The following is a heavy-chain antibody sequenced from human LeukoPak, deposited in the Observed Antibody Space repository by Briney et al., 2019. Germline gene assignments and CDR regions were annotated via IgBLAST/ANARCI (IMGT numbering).Heavy chain of an antibody. CDR1: GFTFSSSG. Sequence: GGSLRLSCAVSGFTFSSSGMTWVRQAPGKGLEWVSGISSSGGNTYYADSVKGRFTISRDNSKNTPYLQMNGLRAEDTAVYYCAKDDGTGYCTGGVCPDYWGQGTLVTVSS. CDR3: AKDDGTGYCTGGVCPDY. CDR2: ISSSGGNT. V-gene: IGHV3-23*01. D-gene: IGHD2-8*02. J-gene: IGHJ4*02.